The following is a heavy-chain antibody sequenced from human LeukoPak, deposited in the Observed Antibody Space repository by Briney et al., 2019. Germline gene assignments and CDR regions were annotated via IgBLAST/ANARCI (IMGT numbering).Heavy chain of an antibody. J-gene: IGHJ5*02. D-gene: IGHD4/OR15-4a*01. Sequence: GASLKISCKGSGYSFTTYWIGWVRQMPGKGLEWMGSIYPADSDTRYSPSFQGQVTISADKSISTAYLQWSSLKASDTAIYYCARQDYNSRGRWFDPWGQGTLVTVSS. CDR1: GYSFTTYW. V-gene: IGHV5-51*01. CDR3: ARQDYNSRGRWFDP. CDR2: IYPADSDT.